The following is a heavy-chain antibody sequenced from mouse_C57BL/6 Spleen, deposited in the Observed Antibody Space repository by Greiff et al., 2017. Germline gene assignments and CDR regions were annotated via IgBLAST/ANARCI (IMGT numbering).Heavy chain of an antibody. CDR2: INPGSGGT. CDR1: GYAFTNYL. J-gene: IGHJ2*01. CDR3: ARGRDLLWLRQDYFDY. D-gene: IGHD2-2*01. Sequence: VQLQQSGAELVRPGTSVKVSCKASGYAFTNYLIEWVKQRPGQGLESIGVINPGSGGTNYNEKFKGKATLTADKSSSTAYMQLSSLTSEDSAVYFCARGRDLLWLRQDYFDYWGQGTTLTVSS. V-gene: IGHV1-54*01.